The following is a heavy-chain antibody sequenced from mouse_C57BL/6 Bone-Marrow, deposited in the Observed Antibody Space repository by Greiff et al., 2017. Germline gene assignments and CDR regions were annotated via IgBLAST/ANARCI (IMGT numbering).Heavy chain of an antibody. Sequence: QVQLQQPGAELVKPGASVKMSCKASGYTFTSYWITWVKQRPGQGLEWIGDIYPGSGSTNYNEKFKSKATLTVDTSSSTAYMRLSSLTSEDSAVYYCARRDYEKYYFDYWGQGTTLTVSS. D-gene: IGHD2-4*01. J-gene: IGHJ2*01. CDR3: ARRDYEKYYFDY. V-gene: IGHV1-55*01. CDR1: GYTFTSYW. CDR2: IYPGSGST.